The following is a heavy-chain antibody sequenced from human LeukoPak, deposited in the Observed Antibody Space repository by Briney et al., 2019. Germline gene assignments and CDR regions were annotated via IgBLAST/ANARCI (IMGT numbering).Heavy chain of an antibody. V-gene: IGHV3-30-3*01. CDR1: GFTFSSYA. D-gene: IGHD1-14*01. CDR2: ISYDGSNK. CDR3: ARSRNRGEFDY. Sequence: PGRSLRLSCAASGFTFSSYAMHWVRQAPGKGLEWVAVISYDGSNKYYADSVKGRFTISRDNAKNSLYLQMNSLRAEDTAVYYCARSRNRGEFDYWGQGTLVTVS. J-gene: IGHJ4*02.